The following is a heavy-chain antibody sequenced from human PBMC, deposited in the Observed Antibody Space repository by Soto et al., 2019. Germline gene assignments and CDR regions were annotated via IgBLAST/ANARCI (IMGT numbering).Heavy chain of an antibody. CDR2: ISGYNGYT. D-gene: IGHD3-10*01. CDR3: ARVGYYYGSGSYLFDP. Sequence: QVQLVQSGGEVKKPGASVKVSCKASGYTFTSHSISWVRRAPGEGLEWVGWISGYNGYTNYAQNFKGRVTMTTDASTNTAYMELRSLRPDDTAVYYCARVGYYYGSGSYLFDPWGQGTLVTVSS. J-gene: IGHJ5*02. V-gene: IGHV1-18*01. CDR1: GYTFTSHS.